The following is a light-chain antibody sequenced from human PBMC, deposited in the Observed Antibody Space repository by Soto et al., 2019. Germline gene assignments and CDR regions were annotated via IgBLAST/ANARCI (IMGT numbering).Light chain of an antibody. CDR3: SSFAGSNIVV. CDR1: SSDVGGYHY. Sequence: QSALTQPPSASGSPGQSVTISCTGTSSDVGGYHYVSWYQQPPGKAPKLMIYEVTKRPSGVPDRFSGSKSGNTASLTVSGLQAEDEADYYCSSFAGSNIVVFGGGTKLTVL. J-gene: IGLJ3*02. CDR2: EVT. V-gene: IGLV2-8*01.